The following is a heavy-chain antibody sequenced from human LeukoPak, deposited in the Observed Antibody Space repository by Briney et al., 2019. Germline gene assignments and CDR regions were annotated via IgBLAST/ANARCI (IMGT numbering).Heavy chain of an antibody. Sequence: GGSLRLSCAASGFTFSRYTMDWVRQAPGKGLEWVSSISNIGNHIYFADSVKGRFTISRDNSRNTLYLQMNSLRAEDTAVYYCARGPSGYHNTGGQGTLVTVSS. J-gene: IGHJ4*02. V-gene: IGHV3-21*01. CDR1: GFTFSRYT. CDR3: ARGPSGYHNT. CDR2: ISNIGNHI. D-gene: IGHD5-12*01.